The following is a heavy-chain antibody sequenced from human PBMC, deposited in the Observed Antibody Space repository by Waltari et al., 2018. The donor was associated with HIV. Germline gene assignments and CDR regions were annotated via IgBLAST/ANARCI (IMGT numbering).Heavy chain of an antibody. CDR3: ARGHVEYSSSSGWCDP. CDR1: GGSISSYY. J-gene: IGHJ5*02. V-gene: IGHV4-59*01. Sequence: QVQLQASGPGLVKPSETLSLTCTVAGGSISSYYWRWIRQPPGKGLEWIGYIYYSGSTNYNPSLKSRVTISVDTSKNQFSLKLSSVTAADTAVYYCARGHVEYSSSSGWCDPWGQGTLVTVSS. CDR2: IYYSGST. D-gene: IGHD6-6*01.